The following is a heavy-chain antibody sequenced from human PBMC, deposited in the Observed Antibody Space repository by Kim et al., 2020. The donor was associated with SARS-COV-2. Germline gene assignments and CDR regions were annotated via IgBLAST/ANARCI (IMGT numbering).Heavy chain of an antibody. V-gene: IGHV3-73*01. D-gene: IGHD1-20*01. CDR3: TRITGTTLAYWDA. CDR2: IRSRLNSYAT. J-gene: IGHJ3*01. Sequence: GGSLRLSCVASGFTFSDSPMHWVRQASGKGLEWVGGIRSRLNSYATGYGASVKCRITIYRDDSKNKVYLQMNRAKIEDTAIYYCTRITGTTLAYWDA. CDR1: GFTFSDSP.